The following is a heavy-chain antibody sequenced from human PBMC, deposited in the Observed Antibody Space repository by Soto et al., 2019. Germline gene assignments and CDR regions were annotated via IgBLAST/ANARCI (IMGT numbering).Heavy chain of an antibody. Sequence: GGSLRLSCAASGFTFDDYAMHWVRQAPGKGLEWVSGISWNSGSIGYADSVKGRFTISRDNAKNSLYLQMNSLRAEDTALYYCAKGSSSDLLDYWGQAILVTVSS. CDR3: AKGSSSDLLDY. J-gene: IGHJ4*02. D-gene: IGHD6-13*01. V-gene: IGHV3-9*01. CDR1: GFTFDDYA. CDR2: ISWNSGSI.